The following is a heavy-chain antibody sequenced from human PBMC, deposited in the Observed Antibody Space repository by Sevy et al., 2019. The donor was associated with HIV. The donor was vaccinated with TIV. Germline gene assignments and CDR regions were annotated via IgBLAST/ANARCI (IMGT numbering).Heavy chain of an antibody. Sequence: GGSLRLSCAASVFTFSSYGMSWVRQAPGKGLKWVSSISHSGGSTYYADSVKGRFTISRDNSKNTLYLQMNSLRAEDTAVYYCAKGTLVVPAVIYYYYAMDVWGQGTTVTVSS. J-gene: IGHJ6*02. D-gene: IGHD2-2*01. CDR1: VFTFSSYG. CDR2: ISHSGGST. CDR3: AKGTLVVPAVIYYYYAMDV. V-gene: IGHV3-23*01.